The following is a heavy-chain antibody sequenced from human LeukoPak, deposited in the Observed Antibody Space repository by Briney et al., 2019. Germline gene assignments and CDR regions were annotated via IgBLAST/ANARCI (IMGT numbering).Heavy chain of an antibody. CDR3: ARILRCSGGSCYFGY. CDR2: MNPNSGNT. Sequence: GASVKVSCKASGYTFTSYYMHWVRQAPGQGLEWMGWMNPNSGNTGYAQKFQGRVTMTRNTSISTAYMELSSLRSEDTAVYYCARILRCSGGSCYFGYWGQGTLVTVSS. V-gene: IGHV1-8*02. D-gene: IGHD2-15*01. J-gene: IGHJ4*02. CDR1: GYTFTSYY.